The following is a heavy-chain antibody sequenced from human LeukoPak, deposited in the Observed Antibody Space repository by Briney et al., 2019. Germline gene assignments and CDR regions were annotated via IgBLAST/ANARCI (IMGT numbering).Heavy chain of an antibody. CDR1: GFTFSSSW. Sequence: PGGSLRLSCAASGFTFSSSWMHWVRQAPGKGLVWVSRINSDGRSTTFADSVKGRFTISRDNAKNSLYLQMNSLRAEDTAVYYCARDPSGDYVGYYMDVWGKGTTVAVSS. J-gene: IGHJ6*03. V-gene: IGHV3-74*01. D-gene: IGHD4-17*01. CDR2: INSDGRST. CDR3: ARDPSGDYVGYYMDV.